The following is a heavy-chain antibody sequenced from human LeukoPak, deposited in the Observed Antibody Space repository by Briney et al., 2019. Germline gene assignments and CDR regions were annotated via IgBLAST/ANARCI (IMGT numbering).Heavy chain of an antibody. V-gene: IGHV3-23*01. Sequence: TGGSLRLSCAACGFTFSDFPMIWVRQAPGKGLEWVSTIFPSSVEIHYADSVKGRFTISRDNSRSTLSLQMDSLRAEDTATYYCATYRQIQVPFEFWGQGTLVTVSS. CDR2: IFPSSVEI. CDR1: GFTFSDFP. J-gene: IGHJ4*02. D-gene: IGHD5-18*01. CDR3: ATYRQIQVPFEF.